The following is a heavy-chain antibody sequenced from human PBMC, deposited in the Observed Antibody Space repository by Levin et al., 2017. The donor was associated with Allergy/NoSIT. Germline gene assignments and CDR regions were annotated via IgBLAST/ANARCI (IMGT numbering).Heavy chain of an antibody. CDR1: GFTFSNYA. D-gene: IGHD6-19*01. CDR2: ISGSGGST. V-gene: IGHV3-23*01. Sequence: TGGSLRLSCAASGFTFSNYAKNWVRQPPGKGLEWVSSISGSGGSTYYADSVKGRFTISRDNSKNTLYLQMNSLRAEDTAVYYCAKTVVGTYWGQGTRVTVSS. J-gene: IGHJ4*02. CDR3: AKTVVGTY.